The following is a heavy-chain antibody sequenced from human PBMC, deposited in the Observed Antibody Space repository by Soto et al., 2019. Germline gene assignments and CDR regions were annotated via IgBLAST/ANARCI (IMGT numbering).Heavy chain of an antibody. D-gene: IGHD2-21*01. CDR2: ISQNGGSRGGT. CDR3: AKTKAVVIAALDV. CDR1: GFTFSNSA. Sequence: HPGGSLRLSCTASGFTFSNSAMTWVRQAPGQGLEWVASISQNGGSRGGTYYADSVKGRVTISRDNSKDVLYLQLDSLRGADTAVYYCAKTKAVVIAALDVWGQGTKVTVSS. J-gene: IGHJ3*01. V-gene: IGHV3-23*01.